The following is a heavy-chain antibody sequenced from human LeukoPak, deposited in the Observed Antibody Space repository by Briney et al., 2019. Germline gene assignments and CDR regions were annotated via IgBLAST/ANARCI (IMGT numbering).Heavy chain of an antibody. V-gene: IGHV3-7*04. CDR3: GRQYCSGGGCYSAFDV. J-gene: IGHJ3*01. CDR2: VKEDGSEK. CDR1: GFTFSNHW. D-gene: IGHD2-15*01. Sequence: GGSLRLACAASGFTFSNHWMIWVRQAPGKGLEWVANVKEDGSEKYYVDSVKGRFTISRDNAKNSVYLQMNSLRDEDTAVYYCGRQYCSGGGCYSAFDVWGQGTMVTVSS.